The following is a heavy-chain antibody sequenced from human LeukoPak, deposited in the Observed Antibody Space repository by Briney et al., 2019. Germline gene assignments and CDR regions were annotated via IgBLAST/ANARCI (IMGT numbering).Heavy chain of an antibody. J-gene: IGHJ4*02. Sequence: SVKVSCKAPGGTFSSYAISWVRQAPGQGLEWMGGIIPIFGTANYAQKFQGRVTITADESTSTAYMELSSLRSEDTAVYYCASRGDGYIDYWGQGTLVTVSS. CDR1: GGTFSSYA. V-gene: IGHV1-69*01. CDR3: ASRGDGYIDY. CDR2: IIPIFGTA. D-gene: IGHD5-24*01.